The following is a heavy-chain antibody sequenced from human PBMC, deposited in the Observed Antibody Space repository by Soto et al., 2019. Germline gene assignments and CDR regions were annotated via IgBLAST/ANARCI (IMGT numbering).Heavy chain of an antibody. D-gene: IGHD4-17*01. CDR2: ISFDGTKK. V-gene: IGHV3-30-3*01. Sequence: GGSLRLSCAASGFTFDIYALHWVRQAPGKGLEWVAVISFDGTKKYYSDSVKGRFTISRDNLKNTLYLQMNNLRVEDAALYFCAREDDYGYRYINYGLDVWGQGTTVTVSS. CDR1: GFTFDIYA. J-gene: IGHJ6*02. CDR3: AREDDYGYRYINYGLDV.